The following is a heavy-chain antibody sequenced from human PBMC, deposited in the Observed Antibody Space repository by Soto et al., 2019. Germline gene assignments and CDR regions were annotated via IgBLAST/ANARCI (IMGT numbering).Heavy chain of an antibody. Sequence: GWSLRLSCSASGFTFRIYAMSWVRQAPGKGLEWVSTITGNGGTSYADFVRGRFTISRDNSKNTLYLQMNSLRAEDTAVYYCAKDAPGSGWLSDDWGQGNPVTVVS. J-gene: IGHJ4*02. CDR3: AKDAPGSGWLSDD. V-gene: IGHV3-23*01. CDR2: ITGNGGT. CDR1: GFTFRIYA. D-gene: IGHD3-22*01.